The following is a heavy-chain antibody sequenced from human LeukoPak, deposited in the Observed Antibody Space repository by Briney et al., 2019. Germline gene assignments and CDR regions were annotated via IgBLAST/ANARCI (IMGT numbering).Heavy chain of an antibody. V-gene: IGHV1-69*04. Sequence: GASVKVSCKASGGTFSSYAISWVRQAPGQGLEWMGRIIPIFGIANYAQKFQGRVTITADKSTSTAYMELSSLRSEDTAVYYCASGQPHRGLQYYYGMDVWGQGTTVTVSS. D-gene: IGHD2-15*01. J-gene: IGHJ6*02. CDR2: IIPIFGIA. CDR1: GGTFSSYA. CDR3: ASGQPHRGLQYYYGMDV.